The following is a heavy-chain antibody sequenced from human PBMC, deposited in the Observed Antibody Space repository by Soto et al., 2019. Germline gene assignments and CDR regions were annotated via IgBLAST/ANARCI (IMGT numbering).Heavy chain of an antibody. V-gene: IGHV4-39*01. Sequence: PSETLSLTCTVSDGSFDSSAYSWGWIRQPPGKGLEWIGSINYSGSTYYSPSLKSRVTISIDTSRNQFSLRLSSVTAADTAVYYCARRDCGGDCYSWYYWGQGTLVTVSS. J-gene: IGHJ4*02. CDR1: DGSFDSSAYS. CDR2: INYSGST. CDR3: ARRDCGGDCYSWYY. D-gene: IGHD2-21*02.